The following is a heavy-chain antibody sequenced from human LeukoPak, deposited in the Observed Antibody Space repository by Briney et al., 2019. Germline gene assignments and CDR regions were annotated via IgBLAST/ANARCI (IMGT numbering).Heavy chain of an antibody. CDR1: GFTFSDYY. J-gene: IGHJ4*02. D-gene: IGHD3-10*01. V-gene: IGHV3-11*01. CDR3: ARDRFRITMVRGVIGY. Sequence: GGSLRLSRAASGFTFSDYYMSWIRQAPGQGLEWVSYISSSGSTIYYADSVKGRFTISRDNAKNSLYLQMNSLRAEDTAVYYCARDRFRITMVRGVIGYWGQGTLVTVSS. CDR2: ISSSGSTI.